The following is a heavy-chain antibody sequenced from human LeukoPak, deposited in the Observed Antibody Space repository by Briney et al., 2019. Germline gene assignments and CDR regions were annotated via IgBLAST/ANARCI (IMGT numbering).Heavy chain of an antibody. Sequence: GGSLRLSCAASGFTFSSNWMSWVRQAPGKGLEWLAKIKQDGSETCHMDSVKGRFTISRDDAKNSLYLQMNSLRAEDTAVYYCARVSLTTANFDSWGQGTLVTASS. CDR2: IKQDGSET. CDR3: ARVSLTTANFDS. V-gene: IGHV3-7*01. J-gene: IGHJ4*02. D-gene: IGHD4-17*01. CDR1: GFTFSSNW.